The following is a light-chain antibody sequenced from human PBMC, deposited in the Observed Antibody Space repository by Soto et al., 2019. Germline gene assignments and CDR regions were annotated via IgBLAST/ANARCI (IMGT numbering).Light chain of an antibody. CDR3: HQYDTIVQT. CDR2: DAS. J-gene: IGKJ1*01. CDR1: QSVRNSL. Sequence: EIVLTHSPGTLSLSPWERATLSCRASQSVRNSLLAWYQQKPGQPPRLLIYDASTRATATPERFSGSGSGTDFTLTISRLEPEDFAVYYSHQYDTIVQTFGQGTKVDIK. V-gene: IGKV3-20*01.